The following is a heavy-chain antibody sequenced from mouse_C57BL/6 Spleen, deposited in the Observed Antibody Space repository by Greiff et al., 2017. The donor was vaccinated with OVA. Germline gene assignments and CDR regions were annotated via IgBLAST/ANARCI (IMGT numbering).Heavy chain of an antibody. CDR1: GFTFSNYW. V-gene: IGHV6-3*01. Sequence: EVKVEESGGGLVQPGGSMKLSCVASGFTFSNYWMNWVRQSPEKGLEWVAQIRLKSDNYATHYAESVKGRFTISRDDSKSSVYLQMNNLRAEDTGIYYCAYDGYYVDYFDYWGQGTTLTVSS. D-gene: IGHD2-3*01. J-gene: IGHJ2*01. CDR3: AYDGYYVDYFDY. CDR2: IRLKSDNYAT.